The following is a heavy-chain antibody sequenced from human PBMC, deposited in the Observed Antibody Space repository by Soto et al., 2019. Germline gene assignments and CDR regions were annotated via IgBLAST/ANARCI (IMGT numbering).Heavy chain of an antibody. Sequence: QVQLQQWGAGLLKPSETLSLTCAVYGGSFSGYYWSWIRQPPGKGLEWIGEINHSGSTNYNPSLKSRVTISVDTSKNQFSLKLSSVTAADTAVYYCARVIYYGSGYYTGMRWFDPWGQGTLVTVSS. CDR1: GGSFSGYY. J-gene: IGHJ5*02. V-gene: IGHV4-34*01. CDR2: INHSGST. D-gene: IGHD3-3*01. CDR3: ARVIYYGSGYYTGMRWFDP.